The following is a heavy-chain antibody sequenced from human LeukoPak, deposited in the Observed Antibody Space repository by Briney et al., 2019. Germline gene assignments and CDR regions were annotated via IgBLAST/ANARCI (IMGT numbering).Heavy chain of an antibody. J-gene: IGHJ4*02. CDR3: ATEIVGATPNY. D-gene: IGHD1-26*01. V-gene: IGHV1-2*02. CDR2: INPNSGAT. CDR1: GYTFTSYY. Sequence: ASVQFSFNASGYTFTSYYMHWVRPAPGQGLEWMGWINPNSGATNDAQKFQGRVTITRDTSISTAYMELSRLRSDDTAVYYCATEIVGATPNYWGQGTLVTVSS.